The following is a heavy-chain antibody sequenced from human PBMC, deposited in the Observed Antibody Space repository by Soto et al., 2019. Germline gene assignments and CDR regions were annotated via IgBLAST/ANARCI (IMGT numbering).Heavy chain of an antibody. J-gene: IGHJ4*02. CDR3: ARDLAAVPRAFDY. Sequence: PSETLSLTCSPPGGSLSSYFYIWVRQPPGKGLEWIGSVYYSGTTDYNPSLKSRVTISVDTSKTQFPLNLRSVTAADTAVYYCARDLAAVPRAFDYWGRGTLVTVSS. D-gene: IGHD6-13*01. V-gene: IGHV4-59*01. CDR2: VYYSGTT. CDR1: GGSLSSYF.